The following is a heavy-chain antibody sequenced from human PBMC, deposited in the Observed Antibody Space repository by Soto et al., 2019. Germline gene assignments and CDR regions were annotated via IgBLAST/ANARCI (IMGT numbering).Heavy chain of an antibody. D-gene: IGHD2-15*01. J-gene: IGHJ4*02. Sequence: QVQLQESGPGLVKPSETLSLTCTVSGGSVSSGSYYWSWIRQPPGKGLEWIGYIYYSGSTNYNPTVKRRVTISVDTSKNQFSLKLSSVTAADTAVYYCARSGGSRYWDDYWRQGTLVTVSS. CDR1: GGSVSSGSYY. V-gene: IGHV4-61*01. CDR2: IYYSGST. CDR3: ARSGGSRYWDDY.